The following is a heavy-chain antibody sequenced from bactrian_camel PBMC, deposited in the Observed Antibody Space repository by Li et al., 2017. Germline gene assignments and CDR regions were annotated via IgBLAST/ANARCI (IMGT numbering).Heavy chain of an antibody. Sequence: HVQLVESGGGSVQAGGSLRLSCAASELPISDDYMGWFRQTPGQEREGVAIIYTGDSDTLYADSVKGRFTISQDNAAKNRVYLQMNSLRTGDTAVYYCAIGLFADFGLGLGTQVTVS. D-gene: IGHD5*01. CDR2: IYTGDSDT. CDR1: ELPISDDY. V-gene: IGHV3S1*01. J-gene: IGHJ4*01.